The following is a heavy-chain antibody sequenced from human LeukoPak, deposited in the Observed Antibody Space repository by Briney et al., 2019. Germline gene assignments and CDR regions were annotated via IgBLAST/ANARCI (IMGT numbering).Heavy chain of an antibody. CDR3: ARDSMYSSSFDP. Sequence: GGSLRLSCAASGFTFSSYAMSWVRQAPGRGLEWVSGISDSGGSTFYADSVKGRFTISRDNAKNSLYLQMNSLRAEDTAVYYCARDSMYSSSFDPWGQGTLVTVSS. V-gene: IGHV3-23*01. CDR2: ISDSGGST. J-gene: IGHJ5*02. D-gene: IGHD6-6*01. CDR1: GFTFSSYA.